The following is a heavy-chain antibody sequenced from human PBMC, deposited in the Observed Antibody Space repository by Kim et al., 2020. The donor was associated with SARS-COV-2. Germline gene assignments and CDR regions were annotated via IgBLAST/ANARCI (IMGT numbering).Heavy chain of an antibody. D-gene: IGHD3-22*01. CDR3: ARGRITMIVVD. CDR2: T. V-gene: IGHV4-4*02. J-gene: IGHJ4*02. Sequence: TTYNPSLKSRVTISVDNSKNQFSLKLSSVTAADTAVYYCARGRITMIVVDWGQGTLVTVSS.